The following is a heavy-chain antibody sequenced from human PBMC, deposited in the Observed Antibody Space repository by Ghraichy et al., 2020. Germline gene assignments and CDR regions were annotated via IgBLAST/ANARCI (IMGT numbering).Heavy chain of an antibody. D-gene: IGHD1-14*01. J-gene: IGHJ6*02. CDR3: ARGRSMDV. CDR1: GFTFKTLW. Sequence: GGSLRLSCAASGFTFKTLWMTWVRQAPGKGLEWVANIKQDGSEKYYVDSVKGRFTISRDNAKNSLFLQMNSLRAEDTAVYYCARGRSMDVWGQGTTVTVSS. CDR2: IKQDGSEK. V-gene: IGHV3-7*03.